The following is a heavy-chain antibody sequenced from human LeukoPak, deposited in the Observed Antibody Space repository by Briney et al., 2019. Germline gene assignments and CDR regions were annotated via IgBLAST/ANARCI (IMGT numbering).Heavy chain of an antibody. CDR2: IYYSGST. V-gene: IGHV4-59*08. D-gene: IGHD6-19*01. Sequence: SETLSLTCTVSGGSISSYYWSWIRQPPGKGLEWIGYIYYSGSTNYNPSLKSRVTISVDTSKNQFSLKLSSVTAADTAVYYCARGLYSSGWYVGYWGQGTLVTVSS. CDR3: ARGLYSSGWYVGY. CDR1: GGSISSYY. J-gene: IGHJ4*02.